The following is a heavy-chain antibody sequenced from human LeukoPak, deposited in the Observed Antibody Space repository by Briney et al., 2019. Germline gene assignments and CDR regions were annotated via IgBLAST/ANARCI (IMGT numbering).Heavy chain of an antibody. J-gene: IGHJ3*02. Sequence: PSETLSLTCTVSGGSISSSSYYWGWIRQPPGKGLEWIGTIYYSGNTYYNPSLKSRVTISVDTSKNQFSLNLSSVTAADTAVYYCARQYYYDSSGYYGAFEIWGQGTMVTVSS. CDR2: IYYSGNT. CDR3: ARQYYYDSSGYYGAFEI. CDR1: GGSISSSSYY. D-gene: IGHD3-22*01. V-gene: IGHV4-39*01.